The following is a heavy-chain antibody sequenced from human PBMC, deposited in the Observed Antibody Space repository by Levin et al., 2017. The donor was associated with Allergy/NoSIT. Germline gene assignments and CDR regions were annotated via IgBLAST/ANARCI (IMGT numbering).Heavy chain of an antibody. V-gene: IGHV4-59*01. J-gene: IGHJ6*03. CDR2: IYYSGST. CDR3: ARGDYSNLYYYNYYMDV. CDR1: GGSISSYY. D-gene: IGHD4-11*01. Sequence: TSETLSLTCTVSGGSISSYYWSWIRQPPGKGLEWIGYIYYSGSTNHNPSLKSRVTISVDTSKNEFSLKLSSVTAADTAVYYCARGDYSNLYYYNYYMDVWGKGTTVTVSS.